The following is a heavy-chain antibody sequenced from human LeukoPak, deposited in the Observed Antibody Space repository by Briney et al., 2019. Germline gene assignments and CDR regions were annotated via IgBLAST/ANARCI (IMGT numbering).Heavy chain of an antibody. J-gene: IGHJ4*02. V-gene: IGHV3-48*02. D-gene: IGHD5-18*01. CDR1: GFTFSSNS. CDR3: ARRAAGMAYFDY. Sequence: PGGSLRLSCAASGFTFSSNSMNWVRQAPGKGLEWVSYITSSSSTIYYADSVKGRFTISRDNAKDSLYLQMNSLRDEDTAVYYCARRAAGMAYFDYWGQGTLVTVSS. CDR2: ITSSSSTI.